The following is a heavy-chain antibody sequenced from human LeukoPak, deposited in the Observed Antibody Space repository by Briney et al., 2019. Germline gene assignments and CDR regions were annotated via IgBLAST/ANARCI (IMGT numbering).Heavy chain of an antibody. Sequence: PSETLSLTCAVSGGSISSGGYSWSWIRQPPGKGLEWIGYIYHSGSTYYNPSLKSRVTISVDRSKNQFSLKLSSVTAADTAVYYCARTRIAAARNYFDYWGQGTLVTVSS. V-gene: IGHV4-30-2*01. CDR1: GGSISSGGYS. CDR3: ARTRIAAARNYFDY. D-gene: IGHD6-13*01. CDR2: IYHSGST. J-gene: IGHJ4*02.